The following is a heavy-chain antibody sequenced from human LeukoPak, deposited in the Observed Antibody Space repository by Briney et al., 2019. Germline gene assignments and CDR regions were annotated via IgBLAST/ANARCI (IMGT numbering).Heavy chain of an antibody. CDR1: GFTFKDYA. CDR3: ARDPNGDYIGAFDM. CDR2: IRASGGLR. Sequence: GGSLRLSCAASGFTFKDYAMMWVRQAPGRGLEWVSAIRASGGLRFYADSVKGRFTISRDNSKNTLYLQMNSLRAADTAVYYCARDPNGDYIGAFDMCGQGAKVTVSS. J-gene: IGHJ3*02. V-gene: IGHV3-23*01. D-gene: IGHD4-17*01.